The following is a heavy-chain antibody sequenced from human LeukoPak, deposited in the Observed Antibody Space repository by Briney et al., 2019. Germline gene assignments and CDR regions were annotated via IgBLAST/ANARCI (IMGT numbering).Heavy chain of an antibody. V-gene: IGHV4-59*01. D-gene: IGHD4-17*01. Sequence: SETLSLTCTVSGGSISSYYWCWIRQPPGKGLEWIGYIYYSGSTNYNPSLKSRVTISVDTSKNQFSLKLSPVTAADTAVYYCARAKYGDYVDYWGQGTLVTVSS. CDR3: ARAKYGDYVDY. J-gene: IGHJ4*02. CDR2: IYYSGST. CDR1: GGSISSYY.